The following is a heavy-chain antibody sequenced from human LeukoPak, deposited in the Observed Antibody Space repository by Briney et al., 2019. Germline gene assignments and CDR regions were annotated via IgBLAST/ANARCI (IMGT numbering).Heavy chain of an antibody. CDR3: ARKLGISAFDI. J-gene: IGHJ3*02. Sequence: SETLSLTCTVSGGSISGSSYYWGWIRQPPGKGLEWIGSIYYSGSTYYNPSLKSRVTISIDTSKNQFSLKLSSVTAADTAVYYCARKLGISAFDIWGQGTMVTVSS. V-gene: IGHV4-39*07. CDR2: IYYSGST. CDR1: GGSISGSSYY. D-gene: IGHD7-27*01.